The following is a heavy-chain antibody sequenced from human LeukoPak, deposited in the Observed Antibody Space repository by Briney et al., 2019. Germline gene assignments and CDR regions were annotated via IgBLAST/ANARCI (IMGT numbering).Heavy chain of an antibody. CDR3: ARAHDYGDSLGDY. V-gene: IGHV3-33*01. J-gene: IGHJ4*02. Sequence: TGGSLRLSCAASGFTFSSYGMHWVRQAPGKGLEWVAVIWYDGSNKYYADSVKGRFTISRDNSKNTLYLQMNSLRAEDTAVYYSARAHDYGDSLGDYWGQGTLVTVSS. CDR1: GFTFSSYG. CDR2: IWYDGSNK. D-gene: IGHD4-17*01.